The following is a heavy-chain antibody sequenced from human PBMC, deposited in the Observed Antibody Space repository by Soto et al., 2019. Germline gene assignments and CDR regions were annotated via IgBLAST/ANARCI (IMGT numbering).Heavy chain of an antibody. D-gene: IGHD2-15*01. CDR2: ISAYNGNT. V-gene: IGHV1-18*01. Sequence: ASVKVSCKASGYTFTSYGISWVRQAPGQGLEWMGWISAYNGNTNYAQKLQGRVTMTTDTSTSTAYMELRSLRSDDTAVYYCARCCRTDIVVVVAATSHDAFDIWGQGTMVTVSS. CDR3: ARCCRTDIVVVVAATSHDAFDI. CDR1: GYTFTSYG. J-gene: IGHJ3*02.